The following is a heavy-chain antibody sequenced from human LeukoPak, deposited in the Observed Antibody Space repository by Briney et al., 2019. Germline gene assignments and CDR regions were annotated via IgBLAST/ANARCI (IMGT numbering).Heavy chain of an antibody. V-gene: IGHV1-18*01. J-gene: IGHJ1*01. D-gene: IGHD2-2*02. CDR3: AREGYCSSTSCYRIEYFQH. Sequence: ASVKVSCKASGYTFTSYGISWVRQAPGQGLEWMGWISAYNGNTNYAQKLQGRVTMTTDTYTSTAYMELRSLRSDDTAVYYCAREGYCSSTSCYRIEYFQHWGQGTLVTVSS. CDR1: GYTFTSYG. CDR2: ISAYNGNT.